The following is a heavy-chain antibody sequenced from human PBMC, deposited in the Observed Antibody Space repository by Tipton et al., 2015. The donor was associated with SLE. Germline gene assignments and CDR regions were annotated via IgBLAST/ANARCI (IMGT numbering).Heavy chain of an antibody. D-gene: IGHD5-12*01. CDR2: IYHSGST. CDR1: GYSISSGYY. J-gene: IGHJ4*02. Sequence: LRLSCAVSGYSISSGYYWGWIRQPPGKGLEWIGRIYHSGSTYYNPSLKSRVTISVDTSKNQFSLKLSSVTAADTAVYYCARLWLRLWDYFDYWGQGTLVTVSS. V-gene: IGHV4-38-2*01. CDR3: ARLWLRLWDYFDY.